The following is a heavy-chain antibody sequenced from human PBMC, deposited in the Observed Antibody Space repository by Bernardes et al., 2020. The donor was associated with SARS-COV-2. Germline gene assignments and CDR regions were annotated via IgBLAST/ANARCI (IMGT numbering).Heavy chain of an antibody. CDR2: ISIGGDNT. V-gene: IGHV3-23*01. CDR3: AKEVPANDY. J-gene: IGHJ4*02. D-gene: IGHD2-2*01. Sequence: GGSLRLSCVVSGFTIRSSAMSWVRQAPGKGLEWVSGISIGGDNTYYEDSVKGRFTISRDISKNKLYLQMNSLRADDTAIYYCAKEVPANDYWGQGTLVTVSS. CDR1: GFTIRSSA.